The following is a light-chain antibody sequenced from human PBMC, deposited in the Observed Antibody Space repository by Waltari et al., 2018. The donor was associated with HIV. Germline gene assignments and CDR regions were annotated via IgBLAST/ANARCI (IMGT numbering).Light chain of an antibody. CDR3: QQYSTHYG. CDR1: QNIDNW. J-gene: IGKJ2*03. V-gene: IGKV1-5*03. Sequence: IQMTQSPSNLSASVGDAVILTCRASQNIDNWLAWYQQRPGRAPKLLMSMTSVLESGVPSRFSGSGKGTTFTLTISSLQPDDLGTYYCQQYSTHYGFGQGTRVE. CDR2: MTS.